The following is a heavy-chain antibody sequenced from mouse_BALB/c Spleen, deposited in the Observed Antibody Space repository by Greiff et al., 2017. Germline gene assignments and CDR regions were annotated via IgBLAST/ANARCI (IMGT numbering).Heavy chain of an antibody. D-gene: IGHD1-1*01. Sequence: QVQLQQSGAELVRPGVSVKISCKGSGYTFTDYAMHWVKQSHAKSLEWIGVISTYYGDASYNQKFKGKATMTVDKSSSTAYMELARLTSEDSAIYYCARERGDYYGSRQFAYWGQGTLVTVSA. CDR3: ARERGDYYGSRQFAY. CDR1: GYTFTDYA. J-gene: IGHJ3*01. V-gene: IGHV1S137*01. CDR2: ISTYYGDA.